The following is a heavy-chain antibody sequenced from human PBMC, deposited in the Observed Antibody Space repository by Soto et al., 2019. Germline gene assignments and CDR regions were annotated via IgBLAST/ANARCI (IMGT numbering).Heavy chain of an antibody. Sequence: ASVKVSCKASGYTFTSYGIHWVRQSPGQGLQWVGWVHPDSGGTNVAQAFQDRVTMTADTSITTAYMDLARLRPDDTAIFYCARGAQGFFPVSGICFYFDHWGQGTPVTVSS. CDR2: VHPDSGGT. D-gene: IGHD2-15*01. CDR1: GYTFTSYG. CDR3: ARGAQGFFPVSGICFYFDH. V-gene: IGHV1-2*02. J-gene: IGHJ4*02.